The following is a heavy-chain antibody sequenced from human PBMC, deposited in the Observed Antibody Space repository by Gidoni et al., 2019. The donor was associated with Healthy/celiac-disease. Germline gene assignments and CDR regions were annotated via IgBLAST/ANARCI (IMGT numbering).Heavy chain of an antibody. CDR3: TRLSDYGDPFDY. Sequence: EVQLVESGGGLVQPGGSLKLSCAASGFTFSGSAMHWVRQASGKGLEWVGRIRSKANSYATAYAASVKGRFTISRDDSKNTAYLQMNSLKTEDTAVYYCTRLSDYGDPFDYWGQGTLVTVSS. J-gene: IGHJ4*02. CDR1: GFTFSGSA. CDR2: IRSKANSYAT. V-gene: IGHV3-73*02. D-gene: IGHD4-17*01.